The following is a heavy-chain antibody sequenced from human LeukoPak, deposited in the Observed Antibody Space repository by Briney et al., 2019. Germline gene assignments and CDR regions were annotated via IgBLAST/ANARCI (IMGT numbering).Heavy chain of an antibody. D-gene: IGHD6-19*01. V-gene: IGHV3-23*01. J-gene: IGHJ4*02. Sequence: QPGGSLRLSCAASGFTFSSYAMSGGRQAPRKWLEWVSAISGSGGSASYADSVKGRFTISRDNSKNTLYLQKNSLRAEGTAVYYCAKGDHSRGWHWLDYFDYWGQGTLVTVSS. CDR2: ISGSGGSA. CDR3: AKGDHSRGWHWLDYFDY. CDR1: GFTFSSYA.